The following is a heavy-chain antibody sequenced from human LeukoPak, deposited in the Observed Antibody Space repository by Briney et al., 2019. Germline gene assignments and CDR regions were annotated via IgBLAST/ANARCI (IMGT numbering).Heavy chain of an antibody. CDR2: IYYSGST. CDR1: GGSISSYY. Sequence: PSETLSLTCTVSGGSISSYYWSWIRQPPGKGLEWIGYIYYSGSTNYNPSLKSRVTISVDTSKNQFSLKLSSVTAADTAVYYCATVPVYSSSSNALKYYYYYYMDVWGKGTTVTVSS. V-gene: IGHV4-59*01. D-gene: IGHD6-6*01. CDR3: ATVPVYSSSSNALKYYYYYYMDV. J-gene: IGHJ6*03.